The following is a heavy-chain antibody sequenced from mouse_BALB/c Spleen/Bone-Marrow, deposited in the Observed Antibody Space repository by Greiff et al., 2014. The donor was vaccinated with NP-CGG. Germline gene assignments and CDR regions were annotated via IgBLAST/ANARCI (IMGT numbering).Heavy chain of an antibody. CDR3: ASITTATGAMDY. D-gene: IGHD1-2*01. Sequence: LQESGPGLVAPSQSLSITCTVSGFSLTNYGVHWVRLPPGKGLEWLGVIWADGSTNYNSALMSRLSISKDNSKSQVFFKMNILQTDDTAMYYCASITTATGAMDYWGQGTSVTVSS. V-gene: IGHV2-9*02. J-gene: IGHJ4*01. CDR2: IWADGST. CDR1: GFSLTNYG.